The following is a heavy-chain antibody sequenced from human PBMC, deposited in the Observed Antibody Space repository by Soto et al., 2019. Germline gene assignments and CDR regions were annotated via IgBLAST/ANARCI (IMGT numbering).Heavy chain of an antibody. V-gene: IGHV3-33*01. D-gene: IGHD2-15*01. J-gene: IGHJ4*02. CDR3: ARDGLPGYCRGGSCYSKASYFDY. CDR2: IWYDGSNK. Sequence: QVQLVESGGGVVQPGRSLRLSCAASGFTFSSYGMHWVRQAPGKGLEWVAVIWYDGSNKYYADSVKGRFTISRDNSKTTLYLQMNSLRAEDTAVYYCARDGLPGYCRGGSCYSKASYFDYWGQGTLVTVSS. CDR1: GFTFSSYG.